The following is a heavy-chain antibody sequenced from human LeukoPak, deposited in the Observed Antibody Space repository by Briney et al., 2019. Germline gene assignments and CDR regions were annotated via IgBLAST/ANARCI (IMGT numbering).Heavy chain of an antibody. D-gene: IGHD3-3*01. CDR2: IKQDGGEK. V-gene: IGHV3-7*01. CDR3: PRGVYELDY. CDR1: GFTFSDYW. Sequence: PGGSLRLSCAASGFTFSDYWMSWVRQAPGKGLEWVANIKQDGGEKYHLDSVKGRFTISRDNAKNSLYLQMNSLRVEDTAVYYCPRGVYELDYWGQGTLVTVSS. J-gene: IGHJ4*02.